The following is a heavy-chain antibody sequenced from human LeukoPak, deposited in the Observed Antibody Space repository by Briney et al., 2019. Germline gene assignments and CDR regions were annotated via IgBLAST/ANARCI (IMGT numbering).Heavy chain of an antibody. V-gene: IGHV1-69*13. CDR3: ARTIVVVPAAKSYYFDY. CDR2: IIPTFGTA. J-gene: IGHJ4*02. Sequence: ASVKVSCKASGGTFSSYAISWVRQAPGQGLEWMGGIIPTFGTANYAQKFQGRVTITADESTSTAYMELSSLRSGDTAVYYCARTIVVVPAAKSYYFDYWGQGTLVTVSS. D-gene: IGHD2-2*01. CDR1: GGTFSSYA.